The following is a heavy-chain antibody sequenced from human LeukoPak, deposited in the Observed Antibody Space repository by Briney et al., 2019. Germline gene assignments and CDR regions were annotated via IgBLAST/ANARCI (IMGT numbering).Heavy chain of an antibody. D-gene: IGHD3-3*01. CDR1: GYTFTAYY. CDR3: ARDGRGNLETFYNWFDT. J-gene: IGHJ5*02. Sequence: EASVKVSCKSSGYTFTAYYIHWMRQAPGQGLEWMGWFNPNNDKTNYARKFQGRVTMTSDTSITTAHMELNRLTYNDTAVYYCARDGRGNLETFYNWFDTWGQGTLVTVSS. CDR2: FNPNNDKT. V-gene: IGHV1-2*02.